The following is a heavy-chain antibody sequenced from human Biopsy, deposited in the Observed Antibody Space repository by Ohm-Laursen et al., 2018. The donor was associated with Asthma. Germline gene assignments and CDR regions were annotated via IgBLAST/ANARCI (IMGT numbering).Heavy chain of an antibody. V-gene: IGHV3-30*18. CDR3: AKDTEGRYDFWSGLSYNYYGMDV. CDR1: GFTFSRYG. CDR2: ISYDGSNK. J-gene: IGHJ6*02. D-gene: IGHD3-3*01. Sequence: SLRLSCAASGFTFSRYGMYWVRPAPGKGLEWVAVISYDGSNKYYADSVKGRFTISRDNSKNTLYLQMNSLRAEDTAVYYCAKDTEGRYDFWSGLSYNYYGMDVWGQGTTVTVSS.